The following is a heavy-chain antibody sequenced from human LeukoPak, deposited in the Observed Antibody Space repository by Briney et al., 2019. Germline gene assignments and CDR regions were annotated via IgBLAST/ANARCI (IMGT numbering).Heavy chain of an antibody. CDR3: ATEGRGLYYYGMDV. CDR2: TSSDGSSK. J-gene: IGHJ6*02. V-gene: IGHV3-30-3*02. CDR1: GFTLSSFA. D-gene: IGHD1-26*01. Sequence: GRSLRLSCATSGFTLSSFAMHWVRQAPGKGLEWVAVTSSDGSSKYYADSVKGRFTLSRDNSKNTLSLQMNSLRGEDTAVYYCATEGRGLYYYGMDVWGQGTTATVSS.